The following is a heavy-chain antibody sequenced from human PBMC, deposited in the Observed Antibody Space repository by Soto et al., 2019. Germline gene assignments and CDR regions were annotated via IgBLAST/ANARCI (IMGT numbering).Heavy chain of an antibody. J-gene: IGHJ4*02. V-gene: IGHV3-48*02. Sequence: GGSLRLSCAASGFTFSSYSMNWVRQAPGKGLEWVSYISSSSSTIYYADSVKGRFTISRDNVKNSLYLQMNSLRDEDTAVYYCARDLVGLEAAAGSDYWGQGTLVTVSS. CDR2: ISSSSSTI. D-gene: IGHD6-13*01. CDR1: GFTFSSYS. CDR3: ARDLVGLEAAAGSDY.